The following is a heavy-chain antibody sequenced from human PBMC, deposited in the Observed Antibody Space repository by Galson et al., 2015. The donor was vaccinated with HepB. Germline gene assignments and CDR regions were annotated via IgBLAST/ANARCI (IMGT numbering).Heavy chain of an antibody. CDR2: ISYDSTDK. CDR1: GFTFSIYG. CDR3: AKVKNNYRVQYYGMDV. J-gene: IGHJ6*02. V-gene: IGHV3-30*18. D-gene: IGHD4-11*01. Sequence: SLRLSCAASGFTFSIYGLHWVRQAPGKGLEWVAVISYDSTDKYYADSVKGRFTISRDSSKNLLFLQMNSLRAEDTAVYYCAKVKNNYRVQYYGMDVRGQGTGVIVSS.